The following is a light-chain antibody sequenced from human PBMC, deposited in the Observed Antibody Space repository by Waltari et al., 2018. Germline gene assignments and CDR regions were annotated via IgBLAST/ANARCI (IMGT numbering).Light chain of an antibody. Sequence: SYELTQPPSVSVSPGQTASITCSGDKLGDKYACWYQQKPGQSPVLVIYQDSKRPPGSPGRFSGAKSGNTATLTISGTQARDEADYYCQAWDSSTAVFGGGTKLTVL. CDR1: KLGDKY. CDR3: QAWDSSTAV. V-gene: IGLV3-1*01. J-gene: IGLJ2*01. CDR2: QDS.